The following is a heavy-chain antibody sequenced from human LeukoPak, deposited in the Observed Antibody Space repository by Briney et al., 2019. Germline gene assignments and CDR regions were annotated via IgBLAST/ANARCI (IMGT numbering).Heavy chain of an antibody. V-gene: IGHV3-21*01. CDR3: ARAGIGGSSTSCDY. CDR1: GFTFRCYS. Sequence: GGSLRLSCAASGFTFRCYSMNWVRQAPGKGLEWVSSISSSSSYIYYADSVKGRFTISRDNAKNSLYLQMNSLRAEDTAVYYCARAGIGGSSTSCDYWGQGTLVTVSS. J-gene: IGHJ4*02. CDR2: ISSSSSYI. D-gene: IGHD2-2*01.